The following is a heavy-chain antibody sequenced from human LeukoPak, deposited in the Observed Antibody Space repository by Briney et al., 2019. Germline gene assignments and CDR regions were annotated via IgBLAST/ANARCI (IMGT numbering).Heavy chain of an antibody. J-gene: IGHJ4*02. CDR2: INPNSGGT. Sequence: ASVKVSCKASGYTFTGYYMHWVRQAPGQGLEWLAWINPNSGGTNYAQNFQGRVIMTRDTSISTAYMGSTRLRSDDTAVYYCARGLGVPAETTTLFDYWGQGTLVTVSS. V-gene: IGHV1-2*02. CDR3: ARGLGVPAETTTLFDY. D-gene: IGHD2-2*01. CDR1: GYTFTGYY.